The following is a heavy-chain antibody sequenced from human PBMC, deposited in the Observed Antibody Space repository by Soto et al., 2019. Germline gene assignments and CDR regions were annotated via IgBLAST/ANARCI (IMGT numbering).Heavy chain of an antibody. J-gene: IGHJ3*01. Sequence: EVQLLESGGGLVQPGGSLRLSCAASRFTFSTYAMSWVRQAPGKGLEWVSAISDSGGTTYYADSVRGRFTSSRDNSKNTLYLKMNSLRAEDTAIYYCAKDKEGAGHGAFDLWGQGTMVTVSA. V-gene: IGHV3-23*01. D-gene: IGHD3-16*01. CDR2: ISDSGGTT. CDR3: AKDKEGAGHGAFDL. CDR1: RFTFSTYA.